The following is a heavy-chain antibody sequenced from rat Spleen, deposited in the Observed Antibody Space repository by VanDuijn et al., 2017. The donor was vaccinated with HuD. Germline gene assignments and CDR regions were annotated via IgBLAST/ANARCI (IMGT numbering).Heavy chain of an antibody. Sequence: EVQLVESGGGLVQPGRSLKLSCAASGVTFSNYGMHWIRQAPTKGLEWVASISPTGGSTYYRDSVKGRFTISRNNAEGTLYLQMDSQRSEDTATYYCITEEGVNYFAYWGHGVMVTVSS. V-gene: IGHV5-19*01. J-gene: IGHJ2*01. CDR2: ISPTGGST. CDR1: GVTFSNYG. CDR3: ITEEGVNYFAY. D-gene: IGHD1-11*01.